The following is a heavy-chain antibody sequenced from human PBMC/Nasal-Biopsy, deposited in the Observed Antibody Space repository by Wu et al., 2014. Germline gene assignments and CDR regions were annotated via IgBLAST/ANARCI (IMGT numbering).Heavy chain of an antibody. J-gene: IGHJ4*02. CDR3: ARDLWVRDWDTPGPFDY. Sequence: LRLSCAASGFTFSSHGMHWVRQFPGKGLEWVAVIWSDGSNKEYADSVKGRFTISRDNAKNSLYLQMDSLRAEDTAVYYCARDLWVRDWDTPGPFDYWGPGHPGHRLL. CDR1: GFTFSSHG. CDR2: IWSDGSNK. D-gene: IGHD1/OR15-1a*01. V-gene: IGHV3-33*01.